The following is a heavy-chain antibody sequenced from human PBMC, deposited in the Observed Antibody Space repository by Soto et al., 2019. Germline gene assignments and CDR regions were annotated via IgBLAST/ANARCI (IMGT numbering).Heavy chain of an antibody. D-gene: IGHD2-8*01. CDR2: ISYDGSNK. J-gene: IGHJ4*02. V-gene: IGHV3-30*18. Sequence: LRLSCAASGFTFSSYGMHWVRQAPGKGLEWVAVISYDGSNKYYADSVKGRFTISRDNSKNTLYLQMNSLRAEDTAVYYCAKDRGYCTNGVCYYFDYWGQGTLVTVSS. CDR3: AKDRGYCTNGVCYYFDY. CDR1: GFTFSSYG.